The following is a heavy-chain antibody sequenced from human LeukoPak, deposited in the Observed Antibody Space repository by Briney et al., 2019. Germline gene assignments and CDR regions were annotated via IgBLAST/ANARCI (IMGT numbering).Heavy chain of an antibody. V-gene: IGHV1-8*01. D-gene: IGHD6-13*01. CDR3: ARARSSLKYYYYYYMDV. CDR1: GYTFTSYD. Sequence: GASVKVSCKASGYTFTSYDINWVRQATGQGLEWVGWMNPNSGNTGYAQKFQGRVTMTRNTSISTAYMELSSLRSEDTAVYYCARARSSLKYYYYYYMDVWGKGTTVTVSS. J-gene: IGHJ6*03. CDR2: MNPNSGNT.